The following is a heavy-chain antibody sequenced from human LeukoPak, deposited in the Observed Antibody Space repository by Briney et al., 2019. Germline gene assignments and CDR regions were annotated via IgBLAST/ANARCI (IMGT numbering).Heavy chain of an antibody. CDR2: IYTSGST. J-gene: IGHJ4*02. Sequence: SETLSLTCTVSGGSISSYYWSWIWQPAGKGLEWIGRIYTSGSTNHNPSLKSRVTMSVDTSKNQFSLKLSSVTAADTAVYYCAGYYYDSSGIFDYWGQGTLVTVSS. CDR3: AGYYYDSSGIFDY. CDR1: GGSISSYY. D-gene: IGHD3-22*01. V-gene: IGHV4-4*07.